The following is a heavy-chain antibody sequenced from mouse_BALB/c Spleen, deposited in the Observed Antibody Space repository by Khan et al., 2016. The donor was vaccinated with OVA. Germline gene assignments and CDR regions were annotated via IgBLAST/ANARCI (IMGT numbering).Heavy chain of an antibody. D-gene: IGHD2-4*01. Sequence: QVQLKQSGPGLVAPSQSLSITCTVSGISLSNYGIHWVRQPPGKGLEWLGVIWTGGITNYNSALMSRLIISKDNSKSQVFLKMNRLQTDDTAIYYCARSYDYDVGGFAYWGQGTLVTVSA. CDR1: GISLSNYG. CDR2: IWTGGIT. J-gene: IGHJ3*01. CDR3: ARSYDYDVGGFAY. V-gene: IGHV2-9*02.